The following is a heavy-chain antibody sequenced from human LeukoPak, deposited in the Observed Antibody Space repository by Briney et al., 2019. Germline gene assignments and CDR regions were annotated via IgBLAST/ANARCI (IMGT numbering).Heavy chain of an antibody. D-gene: IGHD5-12*01. Sequence: ASVKVSCTASGYTFTGYYMHWVRQAPGQGLEWMGWINPNSGGTNYAQKFQGRVTMTRDTSISTAYMELSRLRSDDTAVYYCARVIWLRYIPDYWGQGTLVTVSS. CDR3: ARVIWLRYIPDY. CDR1: GYTFTGYY. J-gene: IGHJ4*02. CDR2: INPNSGGT. V-gene: IGHV1-2*02.